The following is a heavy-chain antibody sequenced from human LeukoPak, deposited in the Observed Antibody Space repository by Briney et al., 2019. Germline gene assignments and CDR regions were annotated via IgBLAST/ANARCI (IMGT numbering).Heavy chain of an antibody. D-gene: IGHD3-3*01. CDR1: GGSISSSSYY. CDR2: IYYSGST. CDR3: ARGPPYDFWSGYHIDY. Sequence: SETLSLTCTVSGGSISSSSYYWSWIRQPPGKGLEWIGYIYYSGSTNYNPSLKSRVTISVDTSKTQFSLKLNSVTAADTAVYYCARGPPYDFWSGYHIDYWGQGTLVTVSS. V-gene: IGHV4-61*01. J-gene: IGHJ4*02.